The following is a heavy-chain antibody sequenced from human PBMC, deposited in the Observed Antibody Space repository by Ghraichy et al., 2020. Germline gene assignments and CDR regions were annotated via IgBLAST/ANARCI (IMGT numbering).Heavy chain of an antibody. CDR3: ATAPIGGDGYNTFDY. CDR2: FDPEDGET. Sequence: ASVKVSCKVSGYTLTELSMHWVRQAPGKGLEWMGGFDPEDGETIYAQKFQGRVTMTEDTSTDTAYMELSSLRSEDTAVYYCATAPIGGDGYNTFDYWGQGTLVTVSS. CDR1: GYTLTELS. J-gene: IGHJ4*02. D-gene: IGHD5-24*01. V-gene: IGHV1-24*01.